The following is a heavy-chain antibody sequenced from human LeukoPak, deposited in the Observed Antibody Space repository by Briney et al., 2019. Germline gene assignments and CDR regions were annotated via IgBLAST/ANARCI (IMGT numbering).Heavy chain of an antibody. CDR2: IWYDGSNK. Sequence: GGSLRLSCAASGFTFSSYGMHWVRQAPGKGLEWVAVIWYDGSNKYYADSVKGRFTISRDNSKNTLYLQMNSLRAEDTAVYYCVRDEDSNYYYFDYWGQGTLVTVSS. CDR3: VRDEDSNYYYFDY. J-gene: IGHJ4*02. CDR1: GFTFSSYG. D-gene: IGHD4-11*01. V-gene: IGHV3-33*01.